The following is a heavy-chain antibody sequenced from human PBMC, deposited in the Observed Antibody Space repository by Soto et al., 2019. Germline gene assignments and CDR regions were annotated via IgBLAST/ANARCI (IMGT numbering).Heavy chain of an antibody. Sequence: EVQLLESGGGLGQPGGSLTLSCAASGFTFSSYAMTWVRQAPGKGLEWVSGISGGGGVSTYYADSVKGRFTISRDNSMNTLYLQMNRLRAEDTAVYYCAKDAISMVRGVNNWFDPWGQGTLVTVSS. V-gene: IGHV3-23*01. D-gene: IGHD3-10*01. CDR1: GFTFSSYA. CDR2: ISGGGGVST. CDR3: AKDAISMVRGVNNWFDP. J-gene: IGHJ5*02.